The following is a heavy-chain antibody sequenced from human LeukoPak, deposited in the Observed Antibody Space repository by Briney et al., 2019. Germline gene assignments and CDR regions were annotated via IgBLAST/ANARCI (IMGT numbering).Heavy chain of an antibody. CDR1: GFTFSSYS. V-gene: IGHV3-48*02. Sequence: GGSLRLSCAASGFTFSSYSMTWVRQAPGKGLEWVSYISSSSSTIYYADSVKGRFTISRDNAKNSLYLQMNSLRDEDTAVYYCARNWDYYDSSGPNWFDPWGQGTLVTVSS. J-gene: IGHJ5*02. CDR2: ISSSSSTI. CDR3: ARNWDYYDSSGPNWFDP. D-gene: IGHD3-22*01.